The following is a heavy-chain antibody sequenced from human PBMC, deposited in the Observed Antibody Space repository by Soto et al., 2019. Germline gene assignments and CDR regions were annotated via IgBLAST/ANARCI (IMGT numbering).Heavy chain of an antibody. V-gene: IGHV4-30-4*08. Sequence: SETLSLTCTVSDGSISTSSYYWGWIRQSPGKGLEWIGFIFHTGRTYYSPSLKSRVAISVDTSKNQFSLKLSSVTAADTAVYYCARGPLYDYGDLYNVFDICGQGTMVTVSS. CDR3: ARGPLYDYGDLYNVFDI. J-gene: IGHJ3*02. CDR2: IFHTGRT. CDR1: DGSISTSSYY. D-gene: IGHD4-17*01.